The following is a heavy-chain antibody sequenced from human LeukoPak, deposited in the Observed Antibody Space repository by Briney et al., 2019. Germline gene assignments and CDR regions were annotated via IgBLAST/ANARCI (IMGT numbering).Heavy chain of an antibody. CDR3: AREPGYCSGSSCFYFDY. J-gene: IGHJ4*02. V-gene: IGHV3-48*01. CDR1: GFTFSSYD. D-gene: IGHD2-15*01. CDR2: ISSSGSTT. Sequence: GGSLRLSCAASGFTFSSYDMHWVRQAPGKGLEWVSYISSSGSTTHYADSVKGRFTISRDNSKNILYLQMNSLRAEDTAVYYCAREPGYCSGSSCFYFDYWGQGTLVTVSS.